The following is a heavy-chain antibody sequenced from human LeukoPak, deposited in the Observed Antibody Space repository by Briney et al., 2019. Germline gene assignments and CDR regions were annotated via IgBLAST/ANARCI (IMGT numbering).Heavy chain of an antibody. CDR1: GGSFSGYY. J-gene: IGHJ5*02. CDR2: INHSGST. Sequence: PSETLSLTCAVYGGSFSGYYWSWIRQPPGKGLEWIGEINHSGSTNYNPSLKSRVTISVDTSKNQFSLKLSSVTAADTAVYYCARGEDTVTSTSWWFDPWGQGTLVTVSS. CDR3: ARGEDTVTSTSWWFDP. D-gene: IGHD4-17*01. V-gene: IGHV4-34*01.